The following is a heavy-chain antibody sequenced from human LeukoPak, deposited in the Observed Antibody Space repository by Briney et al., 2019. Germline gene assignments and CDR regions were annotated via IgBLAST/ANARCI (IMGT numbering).Heavy chain of an antibody. D-gene: IGHD2-21*01. J-gene: IGHJ6*04. V-gene: IGHV3-23*01. CDR1: GFTFSSYA. CDR2: VSDSGTRT. Sequence: GGSLRLSCAASGFTFSSYAMTWVRQAPGKGLEGVSAVSDSGTRTFYADSVKGRFAISRDNSRNTLFLQMNSLRADDTAVYHCARPGCGGNCYYRMDVWGKGTTVTVSS. CDR3: ARPGCGGNCYYRMDV.